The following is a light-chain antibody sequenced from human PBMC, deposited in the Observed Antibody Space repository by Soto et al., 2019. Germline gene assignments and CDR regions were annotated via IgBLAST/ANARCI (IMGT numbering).Light chain of an antibody. CDR2: KAS. J-gene: IGKJ4*01. V-gene: IGKV1-5*03. CDR1: QSISSW. CDR3: QQYNSYA. Sequence: DIQMTQSPSTLSASVGDRVTITCRASQSISSWLAWYQQKPGKAPKLLIYKASSLESGVPSRFSGCGSGTVFTLTISSLQPDDFATYYCQQYNSYAFGGGTKVEIK.